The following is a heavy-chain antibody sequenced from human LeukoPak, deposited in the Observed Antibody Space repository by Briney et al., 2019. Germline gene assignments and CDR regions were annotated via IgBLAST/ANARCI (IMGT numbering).Heavy chain of an antibody. Sequence: PGGSLRLSCAASGFTFSRYGMHWVRQAPGKGLEWVAFIRYDGSNKYYADSVKGRFTVSRDTSKNTVYLQMTSLRVEDTAVYYCAKENDFWSGPEGWGQGTLVTVSS. CDR1: GFTFSRYG. D-gene: IGHD3-3*01. CDR2: IRYDGSNK. J-gene: IGHJ4*02. V-gene: IGHV3-30*02. CDR3: AKENDFWSGPEG.